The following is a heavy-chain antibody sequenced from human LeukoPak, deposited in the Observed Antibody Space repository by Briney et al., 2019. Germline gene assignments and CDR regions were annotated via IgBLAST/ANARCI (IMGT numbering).Heavy chain of an antibody. V-gene: IGHV4-39*07. CDR1: GGSISSSSYY. CDR2: IYYSGST. CDR3: ARDPGYYDFWSGYYTRKNTFDY. J-gene: IGHJ4*02. Sequence: PSETLSLTCTVSGGSISSSSYYWGWIRQPPGKGLEWIGSIYYSGSTYYNPSLKSRVTISVDTSKNQFSLKPSSVTAADTAVYYCARDPGYYDFWSGYYTRKNTFDYWGQGTLVTVSS. D-gene: IGHD3-3*01.